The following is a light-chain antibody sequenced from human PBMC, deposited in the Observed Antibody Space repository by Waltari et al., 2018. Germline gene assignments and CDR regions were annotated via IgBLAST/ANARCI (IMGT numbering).Light chain of an antibody. Sequence: DLQLTQSPSFLSASVGDRVTITCRASQAISSYLAWYQQKPGKAPNLLIYAASNLQSGVPSRFSGSGSGTEFTLTISSLQPEDFATYYCQQVDNYPIFTFGPGTKVDIK. CDR2: AAS. J-gene: IGKJ3*01. V-gene: IGKV1-9*01. CDR1: QAISSY. CDR3: QQVDNYPIFT.